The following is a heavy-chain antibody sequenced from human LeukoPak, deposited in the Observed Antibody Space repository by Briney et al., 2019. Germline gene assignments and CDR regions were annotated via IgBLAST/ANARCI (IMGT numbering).Heavy chain of an antibody. V-gene: IGHV3-66*01. CDR3: AKDPSLVRGPSDY. CDR1: GFTVSSNY. D-gene: IGHD3-10*01. CDR2: IYSGGST. J-gene: IGHJ4*02. Sequence: PGGSLRLSCAASGFTVSSNYMSWVRQAPGKGLEWVSVIYSGGSTYYADSVKGRFTISRDNSKNTLYLQMNSLRAEDTDVYYCAKDPSLVRGPSDYWGQGTLVTVSS.